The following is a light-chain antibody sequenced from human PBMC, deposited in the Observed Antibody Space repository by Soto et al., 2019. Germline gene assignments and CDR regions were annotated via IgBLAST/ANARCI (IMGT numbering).Light chain of an antibody. CDR1: QSIDSW. Sequence: DIQMTQSPSTLSASVGDRVTITCRASQSIDSWLAWYQQKPWKAPKLLIYKTSTLESGVPSRFRGSGSGTEFSLTISILQPDDFATYYFQQYKSFSLTFGGGTRVDVK. J-gene: IGKJ4*01. CDR3: QQYKSFSLT. V-gene: IGKV1-5*03. CDR2: KTS.